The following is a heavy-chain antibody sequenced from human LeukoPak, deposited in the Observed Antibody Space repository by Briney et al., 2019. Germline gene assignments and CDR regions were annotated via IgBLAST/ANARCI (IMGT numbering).Heavy chain of an antibody. CDR2: INHSGST. CDR3: ARRRLWFGELPTDY. Sequence: PSETLSLTCAVYGGSFSGYYWSWIRQPPGKGLEWIGDINHSGSTNYNPSLKSRITVSVDTSKNQFSLKLSSVTAADTAVYYCARRRLWFGELPTDYWGQGTLVTVSS. V-gene: IGHV4-34*01. J-gene: IGHJ4*02. D-gene: IGHD3-10*01. CDR1: GGSFSGYY.